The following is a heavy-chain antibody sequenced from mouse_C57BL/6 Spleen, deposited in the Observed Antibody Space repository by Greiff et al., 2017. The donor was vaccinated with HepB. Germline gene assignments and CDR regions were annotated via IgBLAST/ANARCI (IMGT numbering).Heavy chain of an antibody. Sequence: LVESGAELARPGASVKLSCKASGYTFTSYGISWVKQRTGQGLEWIGEIYPRSGNTYYNEKFKGKATLTADKSSSTAYMELRSLTSEDSAVYFCASPFTTVAPYYFDYWGQGTTLTVSS. CDR2: IYPRSGNT. J-gene: IGHJ2*01. CDR3: ASPFTTVAPYYFDY. V-gene: IGHV1-81*01. CDR1: GYTFTSYG. D-gene: IGHD1-1*01.